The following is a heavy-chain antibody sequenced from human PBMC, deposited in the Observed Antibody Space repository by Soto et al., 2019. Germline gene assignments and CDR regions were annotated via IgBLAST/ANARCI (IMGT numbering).Heavy chain of an antibody. D-gene: IGHD2-2*03. Sequence: LSLTCNVTGDSIKTHYWSWILQAPGKGLEWIGYIYYSGSTHYTASLKRRVTISADTAKNQFSLRLTSLTAADTAVYYCASGWMAAFDIWGQGTLVTVSS. V-gene: IGHV4-59*11. J-gene: IGHJ4*02. CDR1: GDSIKTHY. CDR3: ASGWMAAFDI. CDR2: IYYSGST.